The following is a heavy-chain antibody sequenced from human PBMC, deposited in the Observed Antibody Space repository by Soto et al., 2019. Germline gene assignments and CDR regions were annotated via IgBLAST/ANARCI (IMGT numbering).Heavy chain of an antibody. V-gene: IGHV3-33*01. CDR2: IWYDGSNK. Sequence: QVQLVESGGGVVQPGRSLTLSCAASGFTFSSHGMHWVRQAPGKGLEWVAVIWYDGSNKYYADSVKGRFVISRDNSKNKRYLEMNSLSAEDTAVYYCARWGDGKRSDYWGQGTLVTVSS. CDR3: ARWGDGKRSDY. D-gene: IGHD3-16*01. CDR1: GFTFSSHG. J-gene: IGHJ4*02.